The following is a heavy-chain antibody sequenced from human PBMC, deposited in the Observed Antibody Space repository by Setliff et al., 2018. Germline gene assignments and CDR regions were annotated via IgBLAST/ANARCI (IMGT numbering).Heavy chain of an antibody. CDR1: GYTFTSHG. J-gene: IGHJ6*02. CDR2: ISAYNGNT. CDR3: AKSEWLRDYYYGLDV. V-gene: IGHV1-18*01. Sequence: ASVKVSCKASGYTFTSHGISWVRQAPGQGLEWMGWISAYNGNTHYAQKFQGRVTVTTDTSTTTAYMELRSLRSDDTAVYYCAKSEWLRDYYYGLDVWGQGTTVTGSS. D-gene: IGHD5-12*01.